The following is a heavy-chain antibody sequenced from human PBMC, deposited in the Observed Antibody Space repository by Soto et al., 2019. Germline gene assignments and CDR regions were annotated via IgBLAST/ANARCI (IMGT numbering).Heavy chain of an antibody. CDR2: ISPYSGNT. J-gene: IGHJ5*02. V-gene: IGHV1-18*01. CDR3: ARGRPGYSHIFDP. D-gene: IGHD4-4*01. CDR1: GYTFTTYD. Sequence: ASVKVSCKASGYTFTTYDLSWVRQAPGQGLEWMGWISPYSGNTKYAQKLQGRVTMTTDTSTNTAYVELRSLRSDDTAVYYCARGRPGYSHIFDPCGEGTLVTVSS.